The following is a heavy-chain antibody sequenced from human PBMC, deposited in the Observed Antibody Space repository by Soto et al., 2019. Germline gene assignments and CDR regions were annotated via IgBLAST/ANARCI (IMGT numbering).Heavy chain of an antibody. CDR2: MNPNSGNT. D-gene: IGHD6-13*01. J-gene: IGHJ6*02. Sequence: QVQLVQSGAEVKKPGASVKVSCKASGYTFTSYDINWVRQATGQGLEWMGWMNPNSGNTGYAQKFQGRVTMTRNTSRSTAYMELSSLRSEDTAVYYCARGESSSWYLYYYYYYGMDVWGQGTTVTVSS. CDR3: ARGESSSWYLYYYYYYGMDV. V-gene: IGHV1-8*01. CDR1: GYTFTSYD.